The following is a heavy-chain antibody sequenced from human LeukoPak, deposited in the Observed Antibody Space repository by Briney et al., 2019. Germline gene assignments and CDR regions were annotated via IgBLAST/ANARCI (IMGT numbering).Heavy chain of an antibody. D-gene: IGHD3-10*01. V-gene: IGHV1-8*01. CDR1: GYTFTSYD. Sequence: ASVNVSCKASGYTFTSYDINWVRQATGQGLEWMGWMNPNSGNTGYAQKFQGRVTMTRNTSISTAYMELSSLRSEDTAVYYCARDHYGTAPWSDAFDIWGQGTMVTVSS. J-gene: IGHJ3*02. CDR3: ARDHYGTAPWSDAFDI. CDR2: MNPNSGNT.